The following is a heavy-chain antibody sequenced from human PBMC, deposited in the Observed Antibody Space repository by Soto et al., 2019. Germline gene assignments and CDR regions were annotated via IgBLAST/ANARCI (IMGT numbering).Heavy chain of an antibody. J-gene: IGHJ4*02. CDR1: GFTFSSYA. CDR2: ISGSGGST. Sequence: GGSLRLSCAASGFTFSSYAMSWVRQAPGKGLEWVSAISGSGGSTYYADSVKGRFTISRDNSKNTLYLQMNSLRAEDTAVYYCAKTVSEGGYSYGDFDYWGQGTLVTVSS. D-gene: IGHD5-18*01. V-gene: IGHV3-23*01. CDR3: AKTVSEGGYSYGDFDY.